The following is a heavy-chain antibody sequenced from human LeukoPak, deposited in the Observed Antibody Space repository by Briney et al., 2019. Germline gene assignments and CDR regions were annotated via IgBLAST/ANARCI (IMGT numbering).Heavy chain of an antibody. J-gene: IGHJ6*03. CDR1: GYTFTSYG. CDR3: ATASGSYPYYYYYMDV. CDR2: ISAYNGNT. D-gene: IGHD1-26*01. V-gene: IGHV1-18*01. Sequence: ASVKVSCKASGYTFTSYGISWVRQAPGQGLEWMGWISAYNGNTNYAQKLQGRVTMTTDTSTSTAYMELRSLRSDDTAVYYCATASGSYPYYYYYMDVWGKGTTVTVPS.